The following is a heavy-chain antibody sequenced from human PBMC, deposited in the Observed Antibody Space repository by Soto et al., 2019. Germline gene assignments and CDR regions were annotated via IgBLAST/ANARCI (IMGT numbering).Heavy chain of an antibody. CDR3: AKDIPDYGGNIFDY. V-gene: IGHV3-30*04. J-gene: IGHJ4*02. Sequence: GGSLRLSCAASGFTFRSYAIHWVRQAPGKGLEWVAVISRDGSNKYYVDSVKGRFTISRDNSKNPLYLQMNSLRTEDTALYYCAKDIPDYGGNIFDYWGQGTLVTVSS. D-gene: IGHD4-17*01. CDR1: GFTFRSYA. CDR2: ISRDGSNK.